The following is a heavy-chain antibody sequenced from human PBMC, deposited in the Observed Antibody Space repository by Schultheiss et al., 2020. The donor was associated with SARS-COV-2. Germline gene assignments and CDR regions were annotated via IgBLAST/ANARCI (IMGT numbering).Heavy chain of an antibody. CDR2: INYSGTS. CDR1: GGSFSGYY. CDR3: ARVPYYPGGAFDI. V-gene: IGHV4-34*01. J-gene: IGHJ3*02. Sequence: SETLSLTCAVYGGSFSGYYWSWIRQPPGKGLEWIGSINYSGTSYYNPSLKSRVTISVDTSKNQFSLKLSSVTAADTAVYYCARVPYYPGGAFDIWGQGTMVTVSS. D-gene: IGHD1-26*01.